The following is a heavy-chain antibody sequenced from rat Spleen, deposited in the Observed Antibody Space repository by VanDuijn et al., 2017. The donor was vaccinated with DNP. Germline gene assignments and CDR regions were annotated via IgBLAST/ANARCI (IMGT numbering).Heavy chain of an antibody. CDR1: GFSLISHH. CDR2: LWSDGDT. J-gene: IGHJ3*01. Sequence: QVQLKESGPGLVQPSQTLSLTCTVSGFSLISHHVHWIRQPPGEGLEWMGVLWSDGDTSYNSVLKSRLSISRDTSKSQVFLKKNSLQTEDTAIYFCARDYYSSSFVYWGQGTLVTVSS. D-gene: IGHD1-2*01. CDR3: ARDYYSSSFVY. V-gene: IGHV2-32*01.